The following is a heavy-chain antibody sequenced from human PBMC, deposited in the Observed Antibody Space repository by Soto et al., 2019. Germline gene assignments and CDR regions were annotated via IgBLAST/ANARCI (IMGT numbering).Heavy chain of an antibody. V-gene: IGHV3-30*19. CDR3: ARRDSYTMDV. D-gene: IGHD1-1*01. J-gene: IGHJ6*02. CDR1: GFTFSNFG. Sequence: QVQLVESGGGVVQPGRSLRLSCEASGFTFSNFGMHWVRQAPGKGLEWVAVILYDGSNKYYADSVKGRFTISRDEAKNTVFLEVNSLRAEDTAVYYCARRDSYTMDVWGQGTTVTVSS. CDR2: ILYDGSNK.